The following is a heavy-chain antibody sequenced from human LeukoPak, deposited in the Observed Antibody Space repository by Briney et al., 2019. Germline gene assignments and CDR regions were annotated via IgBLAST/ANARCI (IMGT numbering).Heavy chain of an antibody. J-gene: IGHJ4*02. CDR1: GFTFSSYA. CDR2: ISYDGSNK. V-gene: IGHV3-30-3*01. Sequence: PGGSLRLSCAASGFTFSSYAMHWVRQAPGKGLEWVAVISYDGSNKYYADSVKGRFTISRDNSKNTLYLQMNSLRAEDTAVYYCARDRLLALRGWYGIFDYWGQGTLVTVSS. D-gene: IGHD6-19*01. CDR3: ARDRLLALRGWYGIFDY.